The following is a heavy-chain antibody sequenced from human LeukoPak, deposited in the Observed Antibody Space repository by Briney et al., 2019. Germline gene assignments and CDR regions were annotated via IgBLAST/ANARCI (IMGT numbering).Heavy chain of an antibody. D-gene: IGHD5-24*01. CDR3: AIGGVMALSSY. Sequence: GASVTLSCKASGYTFTSSGISGVRQAPGQGLEWMGWISAYNGNTNYAQKLQGRVTITTDTSTSTAYMELRSLSSDDTAVYYCAIGGVMALSSYWGQGTLVTVSS. CDR2: ISAYNGNT. CDR1: GYTFTSSG. J-gene: IGHJ4*02. V-gene: IGHV1-18*01.